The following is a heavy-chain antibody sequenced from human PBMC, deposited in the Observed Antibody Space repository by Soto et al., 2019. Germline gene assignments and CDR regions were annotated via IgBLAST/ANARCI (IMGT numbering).Heavy chain of an antibody. D-gene: IGHD1-26*01. CDR2: IYPGDSDT. J-gene: IGHJ6*02. CDR3: ARFSVVGATTGGMDV. Sequence: GESLKISCKGSGYSFTSYWIGWVRQMPGKGLEWMGIIYPGDSDTRYSPSFQGQVTISADKSISTAYLQWSSLKASDTAMYYCARFSVVGATTGGMDVWGQGTTVTVSS. CDR1: GYSFTSYW. V-gene: IGHV5-51*01.